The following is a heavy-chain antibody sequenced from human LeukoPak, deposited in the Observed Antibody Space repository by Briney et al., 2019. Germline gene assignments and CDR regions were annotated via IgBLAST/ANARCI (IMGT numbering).Heavy chain of an antibody. D-gene: IGHD5-12*01. J-gene: IGHJ5*02. V-gene: IGHV3-48*01. CDR2: IRSSSET. Sequence: GGSLRLSYAASGFIFRQCSMNWVRQAPGKGLEWVSHIRSSSETFYADSVKGRFTISRDNAGNSLYLQMNNLRGEDTAIYYCARDAGNSGYGCDLWGQGTLVTVSS. CDR1: GFIFRQCS. CDR3: ARDAGNSGYGCDL.